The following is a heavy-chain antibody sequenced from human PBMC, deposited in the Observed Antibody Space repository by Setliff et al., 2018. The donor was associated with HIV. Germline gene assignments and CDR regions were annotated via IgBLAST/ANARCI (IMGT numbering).Heavy chain of an antibody. CDR1: GYTFTSYA. CDR3: ARGASSSAVYYYYYYMDV. CDR2: INTNTGNP. D-gene: IGHD6-6*01. Sequence: ASVKVSCKASGYTFTSYAMNWVRQAPGQGLEWMGWINTNTGNPTYAQGFTGRFVFSLDTSVSTAYLQIISLKAEDTAVYYCARGASSSAVYYYYYYMDVWGKGTTVTVSS. J-gene: IGHJ6*03. V-gene: IGHV7-4-1*02.